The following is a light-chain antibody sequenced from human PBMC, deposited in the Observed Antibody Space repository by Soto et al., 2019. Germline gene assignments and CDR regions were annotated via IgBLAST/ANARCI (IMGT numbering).Light chain of an antibody. Sequence: EVVLTQSPATLPLSPGERATLSCGASQSVSGRYIARYQQKPGVAPRLPMYDTSRRATGIPDRFIGSGSGTDFTLTISRLEPEDFAVYYCQQYGSSPVTFGQGTKVESK. V-gene: IGKV3D-20*01. CDR1: QSVSGRY. J-gene: IGKJ1*01. CDR3: QQYGSSPVT. CDR2: DTS.